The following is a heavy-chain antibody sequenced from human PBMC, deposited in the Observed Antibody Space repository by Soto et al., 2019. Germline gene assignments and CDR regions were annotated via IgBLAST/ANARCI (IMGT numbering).Heavy chain of an antibody. V-gene: IGHV4-38-2*01. D-gene: IGHD5-12*01. Sequence: PSETLSLTCGVSGYSMRSGYYWGWIRQPPGEGLEWIGNVYHSGKTYYNPSLKSRVIVSLDTSKNQFSLNLTSVTAADTAMYYCARVVATHFDFWGQGLLVTVSS. CDR1: GYSMRSGYY. CDR3: ARVVATHFDF. CDR2: VYHSGKT. J-gene: IGHJ4*02.